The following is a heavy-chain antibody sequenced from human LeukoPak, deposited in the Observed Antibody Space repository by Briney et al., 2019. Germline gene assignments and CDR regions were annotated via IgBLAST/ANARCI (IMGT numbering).Heavy chain of an antibody. Sequence: GGSLRLSCAASGFTFSSYWMHWVRQAPGKGLVWVSRINTDGSSTSYADSVKGRFTISRDNSKNTLYLQVNSLRIEDTAVYYCARDREWESEYFYGMDVWGQGTTVTVSS. CDR1: GFTFSSYW. J-gene: IGHJ6*02. CDR2: INTDGSST. CDR3: ARDREWESEYFYGMDV. D-gene: IGHD1-26*01. V-gene: IGHV3-74*01.